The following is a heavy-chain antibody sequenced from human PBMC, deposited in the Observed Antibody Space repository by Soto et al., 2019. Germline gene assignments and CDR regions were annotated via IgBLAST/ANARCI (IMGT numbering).Heavy chain of an antibody. V-gene: IGHV3-33*01. CDR2: IWYDGSNK. CDR1: GFTFSSYG. CDR3: ARSAGGSASDAFDI. D-gene: IGHD5-12*01. Sequence: QVQLVESGGGVVQPGRSLRLSCAASGFTFSSYGMHWVRQAPGKGLEWVAVIWYDGSNKYYADSVKGRFTISRDNSKNTLYLQMNSLRAEDTAVYYCARSAGGSASDAFDIWGQGTMVTVSS. J-gene: IGHJ3*02.